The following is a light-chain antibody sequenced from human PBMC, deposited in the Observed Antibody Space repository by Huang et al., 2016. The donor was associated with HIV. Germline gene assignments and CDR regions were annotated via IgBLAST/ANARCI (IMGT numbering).Light chain of an antibody. CDR3: QQSYSTPLT. CDR1: QSISSY. Sequence: DIQMTQSPSSLSASVGDRVTITCRASQSISSYLNWYQQKPGKAPKVLIYASSSLQRGVPSRFSGSGSGTDFTLTISSLQPEDFATYYCQQSYSTPLTFGGGTKVEIK. CDR2: ASS. J-gene: IGKJ4*01. V-gene: IGKV1-39*01.